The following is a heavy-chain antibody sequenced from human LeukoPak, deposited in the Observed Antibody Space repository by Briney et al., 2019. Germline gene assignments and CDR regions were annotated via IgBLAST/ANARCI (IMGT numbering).Heavy chain of an antibody. CDR1: GYSISSGYY. CDR3: ARVLGLRYFDWFDY. CDR2: IYHSGST. Sequence: SETLSLTCAVSGYSISSGYYWGWIRQPPGKGLEWIGSIYHSGSTHYNPSLKSRVTISVDTSKNQFSLKLSSVTAADTAVYYCARVLGLRYFDWFDYWGQGTLVTVSS. J-gene: IGHJ4*02. D-gene: IGHD3-9*01. V-gene: IGHV4-38-2*01.